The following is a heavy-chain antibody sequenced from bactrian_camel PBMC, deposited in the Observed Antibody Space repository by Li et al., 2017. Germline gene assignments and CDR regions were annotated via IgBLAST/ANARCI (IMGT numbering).Heavy chain of an antibody. CDR3: AADTSVRCTDIARRSGDFGY. V-gene: IGHV3S26*01. J-gene: IGHJ4*01. D-gene: IGHD1*01. CDR2: IDMDGRT. Sequence: HVQLVESGGGSVQAGGSLRLSCVVSEYPYSRYCLGWFRQSPGQEHAGVADIDMDGRTSYAESVKGRFTISKDNAKNTLYLEMNNLKPEDTAMYYCAADTSVRCTDIARRSGDFGYWGQGTQVTVS. CDR1: EYPYSRYC.